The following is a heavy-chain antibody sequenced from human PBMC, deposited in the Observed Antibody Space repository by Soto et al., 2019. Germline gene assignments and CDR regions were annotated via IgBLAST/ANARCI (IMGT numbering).Heavy chain of an antibody. V-gene: IGHV4-31*03. CDR2: ISHSGST. Sequence: QVQLQESGPGLVKPSQTLSLTCTVSGGSISSAAYSWSWIRQHPGKGLEWIGYISHSGSTYYTPSLKSRVIISADTSKNQFSVNLTSVTAADTAVYYCAREYTYGSNFFDCWGQGALVTVSS. CDR1: GGSISSAAYS. J-gene: IGHJ4*02. CDR3: AREYTYGSNFFDC. D-gene: IGHD5-18*01.